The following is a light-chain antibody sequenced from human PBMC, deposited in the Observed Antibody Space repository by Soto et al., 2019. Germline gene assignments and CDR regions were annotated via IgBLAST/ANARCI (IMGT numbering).Light chain of an antibody. V-gene: IGKV1-39*01. Sequence: DIQMTQSPSSLSASVGERVTITCRPSQTIITYLNWYQQKPGKAPKLLIYDASSLQNGVPSRFSGSGSWTDFTLTISSLLPEDFATYYCQQSYSSYTFGQGTKLEI. CDR2: DAS. J-gene: IGKJ2*01. CDR1: QTIITY. CDR3: QQSYSSYT.